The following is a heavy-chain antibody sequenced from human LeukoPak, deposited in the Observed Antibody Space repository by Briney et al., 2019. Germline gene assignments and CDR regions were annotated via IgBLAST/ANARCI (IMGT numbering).Heavy chain of an antibody. CDR1: GGSFSGYY. CDR3: ARKRAAPFYMDV. CDR2: INHSGST. V-gene: IGHV4-34*01. J-gene: IGHJ6*03. D-gene: IGHD6-13*01. Sequence: SETLSLTCAVYGGSFSGYYWSWIRQPPGKGLEWIGEINHSGSTNYNPSLKSRVTISVDTSKNQFSLKLSSVTAADTAVYYCARKRAAPFYMDVWGKGTTVTVSS.